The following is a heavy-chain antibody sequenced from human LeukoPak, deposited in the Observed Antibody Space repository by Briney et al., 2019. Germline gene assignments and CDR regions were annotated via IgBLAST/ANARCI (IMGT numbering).Heavy chain of an antibody. CDR1: GFTFNTYA. CDR3: AKGTGTRYFDY. CDR2: ISGSGGST. D-gene: IGHD3/OR15-3a*01. Sequence: GRSRRLSGAALGFTFNTYAMTWVRQAQGKGLEWVSAISGSGGSTYYADSVKGRFTISRDNSKNTLYLQMNSLRAEDTAVYYCAKGTGTRYFDYWGQGTLVTVSS. J-gene: IGHJ4*02. V-gene: IGHV3-23*01.